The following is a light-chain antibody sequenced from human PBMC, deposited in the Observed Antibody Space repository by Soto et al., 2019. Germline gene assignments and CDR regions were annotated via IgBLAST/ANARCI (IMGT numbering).Light chain of an antibody. Sequence: DIQMTQSPYTLSASVGDRVTITCRASQGISTWLAWYQQKPVTAPKLLIYDASSLESGVPSRFSGSGSGTEFTLTISSLQPDDYATYYCQQYSSYSRTFGQGTTVDIK. CDR3: QQYSSYSRT. CDR2: DAS. V-gene: IGKV1-5*01. CDR1: QGISTW. J-gene: IGKJ1*01.